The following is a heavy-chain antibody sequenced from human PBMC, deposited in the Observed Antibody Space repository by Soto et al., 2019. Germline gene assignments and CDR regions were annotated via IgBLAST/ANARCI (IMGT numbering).Heavy chain of an antibody. D-gene: IGHD1-1*01. CDR2: ISSRSNYI. J-gene: IGHJ4*02. CDR3: ASHNSYFDY. CDR1: GFTFSTYT. V-gene: IGHV3-21*01. Sequence: EVQVVESGGGLGKPGGSLRLSCAASGFTFSTYTMNWVRQAPGKGLEWVSSISSRSNYIYYADSVKGRFTISRDNAKNSLYLEMNSLRAEDTAVYYCASHNSYFDYWGRGTLVTVSS.